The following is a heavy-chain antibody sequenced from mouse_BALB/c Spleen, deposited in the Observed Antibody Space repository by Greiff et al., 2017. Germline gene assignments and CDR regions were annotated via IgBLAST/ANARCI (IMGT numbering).Heavy chain of an antibody. V-gene: IGHV14-1*02. Sequence: VQLPPSGAELVRPGALVKLSCKASGFNIKDYYMHWVKQRPEQGLEWIGWIDPENGNTIYDPKFQGKASITADTSSNTAYLQLSSLTSEDTAVYYCASRDYGSSFDYWGQGTTLTVSS. D-gene: IGHD1-1*01. CDR3: ASRDYGSSFDY. CDR2: IDPENGNT. J-gene: IGHJ2*01. CDR1: GFNIKDYY.